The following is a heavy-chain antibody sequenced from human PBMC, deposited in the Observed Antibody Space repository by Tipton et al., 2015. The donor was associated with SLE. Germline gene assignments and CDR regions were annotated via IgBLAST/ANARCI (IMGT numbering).Heavy chain of an antibody. D-gene: IGHD7-27*01. V-gene: IGHV4-59*12. CDR3: ARDTGGFLTGDPAFDI. CDR1: GGSISSYY. Sequence: TLSLTCTVSGGSISSYYWSWIRQPPGKGLEWIGYIYYSGSTYYNPSLKSRVTISVDTSKNQFSLKLSSVTAADTAVYYCARDTGGFLTGDPAFDIWGQGTMVTVSS. J-gene: IGHJ3*02. CDR2: IYYSGST.